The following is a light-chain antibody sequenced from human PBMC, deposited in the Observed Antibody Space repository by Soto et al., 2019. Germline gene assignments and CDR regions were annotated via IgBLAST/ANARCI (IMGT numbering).Light chain of an antibody. Sequence: QSVLTQPASLSGSPGQSITISCTGTSSDIGGSKYVSWYQQHPGKAPKLMIYEVTYRPSGVSDRFSGSKSGNTASLTVSGLQAEDEADYYCSSYTSSGTLYVLGTGTKVTVL. CDR2: EVT. CDR1: SSDIGGSKY. V-gene: IGLV2-14*01. CDR3: SSYTSSGTLYV. J-gene: IGLJ1*01.